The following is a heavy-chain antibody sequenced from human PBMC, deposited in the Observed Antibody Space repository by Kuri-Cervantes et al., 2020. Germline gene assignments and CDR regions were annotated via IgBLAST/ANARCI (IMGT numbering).Heavy chain of an antibody. J-gene: IGHJ3*02. CDR1: GGSISSSSYY. Sequence: SETLSLTCTVSGGSISSSSYYWGWIRQPAGKGLEWIGRIYASGATNYNPSLKSRVTISLDKSKNQFSLKLNSVTAADTAVYYCASTGSGPDIWGQGTMVTVSS. D-gene: IGHD3-10*01. CDR3: ASTGSGPDI. CDR2: IYASGAT. V-gene: IGHV4-61*05.